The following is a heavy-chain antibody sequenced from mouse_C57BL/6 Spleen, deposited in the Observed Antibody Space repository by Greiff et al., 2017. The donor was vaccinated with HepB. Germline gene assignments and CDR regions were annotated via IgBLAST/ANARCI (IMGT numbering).Heavy chain of an antibody. CDR3: ERHVLGDGYLEYYFDY. CDR1: GFTFSSYG. Sequence: EVQLVESGGDLVKPGGSLKLSCAASGFTFSSYGMSWVRQTPDKRLEWVATISSGGSYTYYPDSVKGRFTISRDNAKNTLYLQMSSLTSEDTAMYYCERHVLGDGYLEYYFDYWGQGTTLTVSS. D-gene: IGHD2-3*01. V-gene: IGHV5-6*01. CDR2: ISSGGSYT. J-gene: IGHJ2*01.